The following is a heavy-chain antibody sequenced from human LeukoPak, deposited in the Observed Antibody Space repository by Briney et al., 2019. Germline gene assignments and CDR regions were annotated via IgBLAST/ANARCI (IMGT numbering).Heavy chain of an antibody. Sequence: GGSLRLSCAASGFTFNSYWMTWVRQAPGKGLEWVADIKQDGSDKYYAGSVKGRFTISRDNAKNSLYLQMNSLRAEDTAVYFCARYNSAWKTDDYWGQGNPGHRLL. CDR1: GFTFNSYW. CDR3: ARYNSAWKTDDY. CDR2: IKQDGSDK. D-gene: IGHD6-19*01. J-gene: IGHJ4*02. V-gene: IGHV3-7*03.